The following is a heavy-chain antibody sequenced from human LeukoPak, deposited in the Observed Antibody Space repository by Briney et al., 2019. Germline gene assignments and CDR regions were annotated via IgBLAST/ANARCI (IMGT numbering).Heavy chain of an antibody. V-gene: IGHV3-23*01. CDR3: ATEGLVYDYVWGSYRYTAAEYFQH. CDR2: ISGSGGST. D-gene: IGHD3-16*02. J-gene: IGHJ1*01. CDR1: GFTFSSYA. Sequence: SGGSLRLSCAASGFTFSSYAMSWVPQARGKGLEWVSAISGSGGSTYYADSVKGRFTISRDNSKNTLYLQMNSLRAEDTAVYYCATEGLVYDYVWGSYRYTAAEYFQHWGQGTLVTVSS.